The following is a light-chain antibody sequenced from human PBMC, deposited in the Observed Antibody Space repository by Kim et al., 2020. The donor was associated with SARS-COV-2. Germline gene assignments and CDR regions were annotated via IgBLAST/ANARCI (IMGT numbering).Light chain of an antibody. CDR2: LNSDGSH. CDR1: SGNTSYA. V-gene: IGLV4-69*01. Sequence: KLTCTLSSGNTSYATAWQQQQPEKGPRYLMKLNSDGSHSKGDGIPDRFSGSSSGAERYLTISSLQSEDEADYYCQTWGTGIHVFGTGTKVTVL. J-gene: IGLJ1*01. CDR3: QTWGTGIHV.